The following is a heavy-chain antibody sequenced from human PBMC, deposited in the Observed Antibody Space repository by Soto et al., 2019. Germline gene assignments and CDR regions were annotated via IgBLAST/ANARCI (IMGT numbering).Heavy chain of an antibody. CDR3: ARDPGGTMVRGVIIRPSHYYYYGMDV. Sequence: AASVKVSCKASGGTFSSYAISWVRQAPGQGLEWMGGIIPIFGTANYAQKFQGRVTITADESTSTAYMELSSLRSEDTAVYYCARDPGGTMVRGVIIRPSHYYYYGMDVWGQGTTVTVSS. CDR2: IIPIFGTA. V-gene: IGHV1-69*13. CDR1: GGTFSSYA. J-gene: IGHJ6*02. D-gene: IGHD3-10*01.